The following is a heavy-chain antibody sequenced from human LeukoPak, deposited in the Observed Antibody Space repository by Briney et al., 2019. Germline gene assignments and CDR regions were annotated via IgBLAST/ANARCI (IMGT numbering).Heavy chain of an antibody. CDR3: AKGPGGSSWTGAWDY. CDR1: GFTFSSYA. CDR2: ISGSGGST. D-gene: IGHD6-13*01. V-gene: IGHV3-23*01. Sequence: QTGGSLRLSCAASGFTFSSYAMSWVRQAPGKGLEWVSAISGSGGSTYYADSVKGRFTISRDNSKNTLYLQMNSLRAEDTAVYYCAKGPGGSSWTGAWDYWGQGTLVTVSS. J-gene: IGHJ4*02.